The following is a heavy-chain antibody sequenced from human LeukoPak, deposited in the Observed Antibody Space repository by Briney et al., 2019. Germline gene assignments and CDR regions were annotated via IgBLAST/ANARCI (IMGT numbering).Heavy chain of an antibody. CDR1: GYTFTGYY. D-gene: IGHD3-22*01. V-gene: IGHV1-2*02. J-gene: IGHJ4*02. CDR3: ARSDSSGYYYVGGFDY. CDR2: INPNSGGT. Sequence: ASVKVSCKASGYTFTGYYTHWVRQAPGQGLEWMGWINPNSGGTNYAQKFQGRVTMTRDTSISTAYMELSRLRSDDTAVYYCARSDSSGYYYVGGFDYWGQGTLVTVSS.